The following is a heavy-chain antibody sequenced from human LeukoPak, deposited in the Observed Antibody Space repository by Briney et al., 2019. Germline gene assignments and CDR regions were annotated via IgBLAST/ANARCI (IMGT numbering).Heavy chain of an antibody. Sequence: GGSLRLSCVASGFSFDDFAMHWVRQVPGKGLEWVSGISANGRSLNYADSVRGRFSISRDNAKNSLFLQMKSLRPEDTALYYCAKDSISVLDTLDTWGRGTMVIVSA. D-gene: IGHD3-16*01. V-gene: IGHV3-9*01. CDR2: ISANGRSL. J-gene: IGHJ3*02. CDR1: GFSFDDFA. CDR3: AKDSISVLDTLDT.